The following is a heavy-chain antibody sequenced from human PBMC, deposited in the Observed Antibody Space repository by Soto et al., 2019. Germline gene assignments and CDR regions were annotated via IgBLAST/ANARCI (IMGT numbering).Heavy chain of an antibody. D-gene: IGHD3-10*01. CDR1: GGSISSGGYY. J-gene: IGHJ2*01. Sequence: PSETLSLTCTVSGGSISSGGYYWSWIRQHPGKGLEWIGYIYYSGSTYYNPSLKSRVTISVDTSKNQFSLKLSFVTAADTAVYYCARGRKKWFGELFTYWYFDLWGRGTLVTVSS. V-gene: IGHV4-31*03. CDR2: IYYSGST. CDR3: ARGRKKWFGELFTYWYFDL.